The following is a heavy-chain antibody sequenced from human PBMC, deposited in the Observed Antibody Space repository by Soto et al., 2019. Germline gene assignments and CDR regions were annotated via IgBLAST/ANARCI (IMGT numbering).Heavy chain of an antibody. CDR2: IYGNGGGT. CDR1: GFTFGTYS. CDR3: AKDVRPDGYWDLDY. V-gene: IGHV3-23*01. J-gene: IGHJ4*02. Sequence: EVQLLESGGGLVQPGEPLRLSCAASGFTFGTYSMNWVRQAPGKGLEWVSGIYGNGGGTFYADSVKGRFTISRDNSRNTLYLQMNSLRAEDTAVYYCAKDVRPDGYWDLDYWGQGTPVTVSS. D-gene: IGHD5-12*01.